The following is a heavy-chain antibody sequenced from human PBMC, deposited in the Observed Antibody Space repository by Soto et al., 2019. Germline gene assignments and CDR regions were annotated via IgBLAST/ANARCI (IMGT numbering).Heavy chain of an antibody. V-gene: IGHV4-28*01. J-gene: IGHJ3*02. D-gene: IGHD4-17*01. CDR3: ARKNGVLDAFDI. Sequence: QVQRQEAGPGLVKPSDTLSHTCAVSGYSISSSNWWGWIRQPPGKGLEWIGYIYYSGSTYYNPSLKRRVTMSVDTSKNQFSLKLSSVTAVDTAVYYCARKNGVLDAFDIWGQGTMVTVSS. CDR2: IYYSGST. CDR1: GYSISSSNW.